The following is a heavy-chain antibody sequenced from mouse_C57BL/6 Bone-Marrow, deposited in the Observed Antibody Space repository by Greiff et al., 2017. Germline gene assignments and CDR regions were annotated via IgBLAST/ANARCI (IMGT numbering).Heavy chain of an antibody. Sequence: VQLKESGGGLVKPGGSLKLSCAASGFTFSDYGMHWVRQAPEKGLEWVAYISSGSSTIYYADTVKGRFTISRDNAKNTLCLQMTSLRSEDTAMYYCARPHYGSSYYFDYWGQGTTLTVSS. V-gene: IGHV5-17*01. CDR3: ARPHYGSSYYFDY. D-gene: IGHD1-1*01. CDR2: ISSGSSTI. CDR1: GFTFSDYG. J-gene: IGHJ2*01.